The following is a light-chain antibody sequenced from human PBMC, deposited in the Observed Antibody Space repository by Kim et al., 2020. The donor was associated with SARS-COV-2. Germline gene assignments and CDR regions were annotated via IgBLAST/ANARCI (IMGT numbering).Light chain of an antibody. V-gene: IGLV1-47*01. CDR1: LSSMQSNF. CDR2: RDV. CDR3: ATWDASLTEYV. J-gene: IGLJ1*01. Sequence: VTVSCSGVLSSMQSNFVSCYQQVPGWAPKLLIYRDVVRPSGVPDRFSGSKSGHSASLAITGLRSADEALYFCATWDASLTEYVFGPGTKVTVL.